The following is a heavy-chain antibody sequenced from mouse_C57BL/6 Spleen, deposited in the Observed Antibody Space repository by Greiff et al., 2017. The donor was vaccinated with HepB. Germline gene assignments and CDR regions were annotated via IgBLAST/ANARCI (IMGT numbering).Heavy chain of an antibody. CDR3: ARLYYYGSSSSYAMDY. V-gene: IGHV5-9*01. CDR2: ISGGGGNT. CDR1: GFTFSSYT. D-gene: IGHD1-1*01. J-gene: IGHJ4*01. Sequence: EVMLVESGGGLVKPGGSLKLSCAASGFTFSSYTMSWVRQTPEKRLEWVATISGGGGNTYYPDSVKGRFTISRDNAKNTLYLQMSSLRSEDTALYYCARLYYYGSSSSYAMDYWGQGTSVTVSS.